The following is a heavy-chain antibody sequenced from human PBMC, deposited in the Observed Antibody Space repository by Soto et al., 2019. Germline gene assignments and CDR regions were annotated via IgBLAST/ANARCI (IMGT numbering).Heavy chain of an antibody. CDR2: IKQDGSEK. CDR3: ARGGLGGRGYYGMDV. J-gene: IGHJ6*02. CDR1: GFTFSSYW. V-gene: IGHV3-7*01. Sequence: GGSLRLSCAASGFTFSSYWMSWVRQAPGKGLEWVANIKQDGSEKYYVDSVKGRFTISRDNAKNSLYLQMNSRRAEDTAVYYCARGGLGGRGYYGMDVWGQGTTVTVSS. D-gene: IGHD3-16*01.